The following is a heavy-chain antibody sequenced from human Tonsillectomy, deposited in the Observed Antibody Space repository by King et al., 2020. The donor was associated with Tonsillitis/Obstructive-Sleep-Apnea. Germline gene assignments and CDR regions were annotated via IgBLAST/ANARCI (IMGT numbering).Heavy chain of an antibody. Sequence: VQLQQWGAGLLKPSETLSLTCAVYGGSFSGYYWSWIRQPPGKGLEWIGEINHSGSTNYNPSLKSRVTISVDTSKNQCSLNLSSVTAADTAVYYCARGMGTPGDYWGQGALVTVSS. CDR2: INHSGST. V-gene: IGHV4-34*01. D-gene: IGHD1-1*01. CDR1: GGSFSGYY. CDR3: ARGMGTPGDY. J-gene: IGHJ4*02.